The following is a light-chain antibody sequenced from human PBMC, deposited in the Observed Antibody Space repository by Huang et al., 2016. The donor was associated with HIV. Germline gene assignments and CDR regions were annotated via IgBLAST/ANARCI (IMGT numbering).Light chain of an antibody. J-gene: IGKJ2*01. V-gene: IGKV3-15*01. CDR2: AAS. Sequence: EIVMTQSPATLSVSPGERATLSCRASQTVSSNLAWYQQKPGQAPRLLIYAASTRATDSPARFSGSGSGTEFTLTISSLQSEEFAVYYCQHYRVWPPVYTFGQGTKLEIK. CDR1: QTVSSN. CDR3: QHYRVWPPVYT.